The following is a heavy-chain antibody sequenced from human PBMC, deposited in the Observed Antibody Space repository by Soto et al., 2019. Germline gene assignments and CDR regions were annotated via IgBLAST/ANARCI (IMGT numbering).Heavy chain of an antibody. CDR2: ISPGSRYP. CDR3: VRGGGGGLFDP. CDR1: GFTFSDYY. D-gene: IGHD2-15*01. V-gene: IGHV3-11*06. Sequence: PVGSLRLSCASSGFTFSDYYMSWIRQAPGKGLEWPSYISPGSRYPAYADSVKGRFTISRDNARRSLSLQMNSLTVDDTAIYYCVRGGGGGLFDPWGQGSMVTVS. J-gene: IGHJ5*02.